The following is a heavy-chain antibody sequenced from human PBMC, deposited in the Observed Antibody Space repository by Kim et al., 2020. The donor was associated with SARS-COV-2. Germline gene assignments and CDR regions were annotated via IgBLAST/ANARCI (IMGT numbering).Heavy chain of an antibody. Sequence: NPSLRSRVTISVDTSKNHFSLKLSSVTAADAAVYYCARDKRGEYDPNFDYWGQGTLVTVSS. CDR3: ARDKRGEYDPNFDY. J-gene: IGHJ4*02. D-gene: IGHD3-10*01. V-gene: IGHV4-30-2*04.